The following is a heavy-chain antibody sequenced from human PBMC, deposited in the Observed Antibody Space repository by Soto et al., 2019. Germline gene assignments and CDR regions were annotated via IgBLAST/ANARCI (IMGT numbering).Heavy chain of an antibody. CDR1: GYTFSGFY. J-gene: IGHJ4*02. CDR3: ARGGMGKSYWTLDS. CDR2: INPNSGGT. Sequence: ASVKVSCKASGYTFSGFYMHWVRQAPGQGLEWMGWINPNSGGTKSAQKFVGRVTMTADTSTSTAFLELRSLTSDDTAVYYCARGGMGKSYWTLDSWGQGTQVTVSS. D-gene: IGHD1-26*01. V-gene: IGHV1-2*02.